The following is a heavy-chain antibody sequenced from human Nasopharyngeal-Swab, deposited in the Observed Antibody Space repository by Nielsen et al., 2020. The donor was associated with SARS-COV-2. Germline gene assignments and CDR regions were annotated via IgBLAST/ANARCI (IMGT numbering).Heavy chain of an antibody. D-gene: IGHD3-22*01. Sequence: GGSLRLSCAASGFTFSSYTMNWVRQAPGKGLVWVASTNAAGTYAHYADSVKGRFTISRENAKNSLYLQMNSLGAEDTAVYYCPRGDSRDVWGQGTMVTVSS. J-gene: IGHJ3*01. CDR1: GFTFSSYT. CDR3: PRGDSRDV. V-gene: IGHV3-21*01. CDR2: TNAAGTYA.